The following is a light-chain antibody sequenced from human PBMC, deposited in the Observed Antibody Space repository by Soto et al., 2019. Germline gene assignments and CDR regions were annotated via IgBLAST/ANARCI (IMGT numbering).Light chain of an antibody. J-gene: IGKJ4*01. V-gene: IGKV3-15*01. CDR2: DAS. CDR1: QSVSRN. CDR3: QQCRNWPLT. Sequence: EIVMTQSPATLSVSPGERATLSCRASQSVSRNLAWYQQTPGQAPRLLIYDASTRATGISARFSGSGYGTEFTLTISSLQSEDFAVYFCQQCRNWPLTFGGGTKVEIK.